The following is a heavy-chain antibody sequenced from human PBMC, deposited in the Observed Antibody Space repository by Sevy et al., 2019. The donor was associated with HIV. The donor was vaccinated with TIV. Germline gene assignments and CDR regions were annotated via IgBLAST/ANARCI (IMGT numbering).Heavy chain of an antibody. Sequence: GGSLRLSCAASGFTFTLYAIHWVRQAPGKGLEWVALISYSGTNKYYADSVKGRFTISRHDSKNTAYLQMNNLRTDDTAVYYCTRVAVEYCTDDCYHRFDYWGQGTQVTVSS. CDR3: TRVAVEYCTDDCYHRFDY. D-gene: IGHD2-21*02. V-gene: IGHV3-30-3*01. J-gene: IGHJ4*02. CDR1: GFTFTLYA. CDR2: ISYSGTNK.